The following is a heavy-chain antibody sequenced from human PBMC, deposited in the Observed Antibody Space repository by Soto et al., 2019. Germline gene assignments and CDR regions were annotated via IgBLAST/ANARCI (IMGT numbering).Heavy chain of an antibody. CDR1: GYTLTELS. V-gene: IGHV1-24*01. D-gene: IGHD6-6*01. CDR3: ATLGSSTYSSSSLGAFDI. J-gene: IGHJ3*02. Sequence: ASVKVSCKVSGYTLTELSMHWVRQAPGKGLEWMGGFDPEDGETIYAQKFQGRVTMTEDTSTDTAYMELSSLRSDDTAVYYFATLGSSTYSSSSLGAFDIWGLGTMVTFSS. CDR2: FDPEDGET.